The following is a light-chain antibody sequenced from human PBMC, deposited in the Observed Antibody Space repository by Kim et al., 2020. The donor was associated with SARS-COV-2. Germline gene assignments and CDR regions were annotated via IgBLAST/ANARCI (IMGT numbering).Light chain of an antibody. V-gene: IGLV2-8*01. CDR3: SSYAGTNNFYV. CDR2: DVN. CDR1: SGDVDGYIY. J-gene: IGLJ1*01. Sequence: PIPCTGSSGDVDGYIYGSWHRHHPGKAPNLIIYDVNNRPSGVPNRFSGSKSGNTASLTVSGLQSEDEADYYCSSYAGTNNFYVFGTGTKVTVL.